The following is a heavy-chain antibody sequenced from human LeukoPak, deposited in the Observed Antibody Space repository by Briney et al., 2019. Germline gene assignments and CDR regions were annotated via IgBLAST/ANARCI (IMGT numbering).Heavy chain of an antibody. Sequence: SETLSLTCTVSGGSISSYYWSWIRQPPGKGLGWIGYIYYSGSTNYNPSLKSRVTISVDTSKNQFSLKLSSVTAADTAVYYCARHEVGATTGFFDYWGQGTLVTVSS. D-gene: IGHD1-26*01. CDR1: GGSISSYY. J-gene: IGHJ4*02. CDR3: ARHEVGATTGFFDY. V-gene: IGHV4-59*08. CDR2: IYYSGST.